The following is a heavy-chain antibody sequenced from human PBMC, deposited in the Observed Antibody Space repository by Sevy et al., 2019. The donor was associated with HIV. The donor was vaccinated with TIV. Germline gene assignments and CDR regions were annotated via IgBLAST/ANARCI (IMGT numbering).Heavy chain of an antibody. CDR3: AGSRYGSGLGY. CDR2: TNSDGSST. J-gene: IGHJ4*02. D-gene: IGHD6-19*01. Sequence: GGSLRLSCAASGFTFSSYWMHWVRQGLGKGLVWVSRTNSDGSSTSYADSVKGRFTVSRDNAKNTLYLQMNSLRVEDTAVYYCAGSRYGSGLGYWGQGTLVTVSS. V-gene: IGHV3-74*01. CDR1: GFTFSSYW.